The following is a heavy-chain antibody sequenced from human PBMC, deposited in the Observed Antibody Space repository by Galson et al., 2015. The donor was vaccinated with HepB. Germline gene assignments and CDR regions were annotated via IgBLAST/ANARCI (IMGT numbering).Heavy chain of an antibody. V-gene: IGHV3-74*01. J-gene: IGHJ4*02. CDR3: AKDRYGVEGNFDY. Sequence: SLRLSCAASGFTFNTYWMHWVRQAPGEGLVWVSRISRDGGSTNYADSVKGRFTISRDNSKNTLYLQMNSLRAEDTAVYYCAKDRYGVEGNFDYWGQGTLVTVSS. D-gene: IGHD2-8*01. CDR1: GFTFNTYW. CDR2: ISRDGGST.